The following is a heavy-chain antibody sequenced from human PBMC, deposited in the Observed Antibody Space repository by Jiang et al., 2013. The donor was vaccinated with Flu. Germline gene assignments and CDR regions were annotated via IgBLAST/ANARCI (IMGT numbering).Heavy chain of an antibody. D-gene: IGHD1-14*01. CDR2: ISSSGSNI. V-gene: IGHV3-48*03. Sequence: VQLLESGGGLVQPGGSLRVSCAASGFTFSSYEMNWVRQAPGKGLEWVSYISSSGSNIYYADSVKGRFTISRDNAKNSLYLQMNSLRAEDTAVYYCARESGLLRARLYWYYDLWGRGTLVTVSS. CDR3: ARESGLLRARLYWYYDL. J-gene: IGHJ2*01. CDR1: GFTFSSYE.